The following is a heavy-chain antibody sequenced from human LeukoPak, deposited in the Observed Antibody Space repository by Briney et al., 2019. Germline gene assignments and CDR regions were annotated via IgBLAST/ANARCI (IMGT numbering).Heavy chain of an antibody. Sequence: PSETLSLTCTVSGGSISSSSYYWGWIRQPPGKGLEWIGSIYYSGSTYYNPSLKSRVTISVDTSKNQFSLKLSSVTAADTAVYYCARHEGCVPGDCAGDWFDPWGQGTLVTVSS. V-gene: IGHV4-39*01. D-gene: IGHD2-21*02. CDR2: IYYSGST. CDR1: GGSISSSSYY. J-gene: IGHJ5*02. CDR3: ARHEGCVPGDCAGDWFDP.